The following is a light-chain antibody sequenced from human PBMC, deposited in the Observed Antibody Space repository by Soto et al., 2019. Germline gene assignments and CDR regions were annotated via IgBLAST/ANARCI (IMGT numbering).Light chain of an antibody. CDR2: GAS. V-gene: IGKV3-15*01. Sequence: EIVMTQSPATLSVSPGERATLSCRASQSVSSNLAWYQQTPGQAPRLLIYGASTRATGIPARFSGSGSGTEFTLTISSLQSEDFAVYYCQQYNNWPFTFGTGTKVDIK. J-gene: IGKJ3*01. CDR1: QSVSSN. CDR3: QQYNNWPFT.